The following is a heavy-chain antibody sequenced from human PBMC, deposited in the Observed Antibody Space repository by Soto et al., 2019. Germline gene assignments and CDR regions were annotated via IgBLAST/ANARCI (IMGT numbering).Heavy chain of an antibody. D-gene: IGHD1-26*01. V-gene: IGHV3-43D*04. CDR1: GFTFEYYA. J-gene: IGHJ4*02. CDR3: AKAKFYFDSSPFDS. Sequence: PGGSLRLSWSTSGFTFEYYAVHWVRQSSRKGLEWVSFINADGSDRYYADSVKGRFTISRDNTKGSFYLQMDRLRLEDTAIYYCAKAKFYFDSSPFDSWGQGTLVTVSS. CDR2: INADGSDR.